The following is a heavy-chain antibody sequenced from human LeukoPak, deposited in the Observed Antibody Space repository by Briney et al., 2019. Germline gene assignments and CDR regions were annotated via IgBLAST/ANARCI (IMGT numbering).Heavy chain of an antibody. Sequence: GGSLRLSCAASGFTFSSYAMSWVRQAPGKGLEWVSAISGSGGSTYYADSVKGRFTISRDNSKNTLYLQMNSLRAEDTAVYYCARYCSGGSCSYYYYYGMDVWGQGTTVTVSS. CDR2: ISGSGGST. V-gene: IGHV3-23*01. CDR1: GFTFSSYA. J-gene: IGHJ6*02. D-gene: IGHD2-15*01. CDR3: ARYCSGGSCSYYYYYGMDV.